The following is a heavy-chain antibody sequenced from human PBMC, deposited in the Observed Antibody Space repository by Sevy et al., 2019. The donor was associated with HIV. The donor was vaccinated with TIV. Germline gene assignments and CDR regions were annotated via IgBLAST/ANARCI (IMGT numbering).Heavy chain of an antibody. CDR1: GFTFSSYA. CDR3: AGENCSGGSCYAYTYNWFDP. CDR2: ISYDGSNK. Sequence: GGSLRLSCAASGFTFSSYAMHWVRQAPGKGLEWVAVISYDGSNKYYADSVKGRFTISRDNSKNTLYLQMNSLRAEDTAVYYCAGENCSGGSCYAYTYNWFDPWGQGTLSPSPQ. J-gene: IGHJ5*02. D-gene: IGHD2-15*01. V-gene: IGHV3-30-3*01.